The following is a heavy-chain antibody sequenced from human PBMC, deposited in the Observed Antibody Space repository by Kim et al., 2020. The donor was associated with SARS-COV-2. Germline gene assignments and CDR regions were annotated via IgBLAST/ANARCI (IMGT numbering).Heavy chain of an antibody. J-gene: IGHJ4*02. D-gene: IGHD3-10*01. CDR2: IYSRGNT. Sequence: SETLSLTCTVSGGFVTNSTYYWGWIRQPPGKGLEWLGTIYSRGNTYYNPSLKGRVTISVDGSKNLFSLNLNSVTAADTALYYCTKSNSLVRGVLDSWGQG. V-gene: IGHV4-39*07. CDR1: GGFVTNSTYY. CDR3: TKSNSLVRGVLDS.